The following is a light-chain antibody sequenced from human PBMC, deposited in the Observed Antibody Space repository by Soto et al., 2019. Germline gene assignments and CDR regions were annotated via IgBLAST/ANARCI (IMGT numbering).Light chain of an antibody. J-gene: IGLJ2*01. V-gene: IGLV1-44*01. CDR1: ISNIGTNN. Sequence: QSVLTQPPSASGTPGQRVTISCSGSISNIGTNNVNWYQQLPGTAPKLLIYSNNQRPSGVPDRFSGSKSGTSASLAISGLQSEDEGDYYCAAWHDSRNGYVAFGGGTKLTVL. CDR3: AAWHDSRNGYVA. CDR2: SNN.